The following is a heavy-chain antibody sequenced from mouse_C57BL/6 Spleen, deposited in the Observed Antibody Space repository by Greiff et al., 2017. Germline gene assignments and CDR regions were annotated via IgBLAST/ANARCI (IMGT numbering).Heavy chain of an antibody. Sequence: QVQLKQPGAELVMPGASVKLSCKASGYTFTSYWMHWVKQRPGQGLEWIGEIDPSDSYTNYNQKFKGKSTLTVDKSSSTAYMQLSSLTSEDSAVYYCARWLLRGYAMDYWGQGTSVTVSS. CDR1: GYTFTSYW. J-gene: IGHJ4*01. CDR3: ARWLLRGYAMDY. V-gene: IGHV1-69*01. D-gene: IGHD2-3*01. CDR2: IDPSDSYT.